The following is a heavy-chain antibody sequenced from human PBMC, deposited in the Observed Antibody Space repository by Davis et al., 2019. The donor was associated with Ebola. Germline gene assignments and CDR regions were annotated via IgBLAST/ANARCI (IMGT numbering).Heavy chain of an antibody. J-gene: IGHJ1*01. D-gene: IGHD6-13*01. V-gene: IGHV4-34*01. Sequence: MPSETLSLTCAVYGGSFSGYYWSCIRQPPGKRLEWIGEITHSGSTNYNPFLKSRVTISVDTSKNQFSLKLSSVTAADTAVYYCARPRAAGTPLGYFQHWGQGTLVTVSS. CDR2: ITHSGST. CDR1: GGSFSGYY. CDR3: ARPRAAGTPLGYFQH.